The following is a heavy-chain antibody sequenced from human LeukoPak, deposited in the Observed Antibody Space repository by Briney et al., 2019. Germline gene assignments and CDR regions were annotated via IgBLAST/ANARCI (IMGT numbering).Heavy chain of an antibody. V-gene: IGHV4-59*08. CDR2: IYYNGVT. D-gene: IGHD3-16*02. CDR1: GGSIGSYY. J-gene: IGHJ6*02. CDR3: TRHDAVPVIGHGMGV. Sequence: PSETLSLTCTVSGGSIGSYYWSWIRQPPGRGLEWIGYIYYNGVTNYNPSLESRVTISVDSSNNQSSLKLSSVTAADTAVYYCTRHDAVPVIGHGMGVWGQGTTVTVSS.